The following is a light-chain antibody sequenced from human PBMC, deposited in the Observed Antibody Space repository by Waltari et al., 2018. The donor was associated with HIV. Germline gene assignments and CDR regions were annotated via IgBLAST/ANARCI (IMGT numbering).Light chain of an antibody. Sequence: QPVLTQSSSASASLGSSVELTCTLIDGHSDYVIASHQQQPGQAPRYLMQLEGSGNYNMGSGVHDRFSGSSSGADRFLIISKLQSDDEATYYCETWDSNTRVFDGGTELTVL. J-gene: IGLJ3*02. CDR2: LEGSGNY. CDR1: DGHSDYV. V-gene: IGLV4-60*03. CDR3: ETWDSNTRV.